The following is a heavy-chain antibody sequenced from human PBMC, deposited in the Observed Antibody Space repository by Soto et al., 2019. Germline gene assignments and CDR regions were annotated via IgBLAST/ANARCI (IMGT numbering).Heavy chain of an antibody. CDR2: ISWNSGSI. D-gene: IGHD4-17*01. Sequence: GGSLRFSCAASGFTFDDYAMHWVRQAPGKGLEWVSGISWNSGSIGYADSVKGRFTISRDNAKNSLYLQMNSLRAEDTALYYCAKSGHGDYGPGYYYYMDVWGKGTTVTVSS. J-gene: IGHJ6*03. CDR3: AKSGHGDYGPGYYYYMDV. CDR1: GFTFDDYA. V-gene: IGHV3-9*01.